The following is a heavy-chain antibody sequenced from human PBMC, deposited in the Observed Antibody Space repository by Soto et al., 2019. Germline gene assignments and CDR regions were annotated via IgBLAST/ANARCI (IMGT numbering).Heavy chain of an antibody. D-gene: IGHD1-26*01. Sequence: QVQLVESGGGVVQPGRSLRLSCAASGFTFSSYGMLWVRQAPGKGLEWVAVIWYDGINKYYADSVKGRFTISRDNSKKTLYLQMTSLRAEDTAVYYCARDGESGSYYAYWGQGTLVTVSS. J-gene: IGHJ4*02. CDR1: GFTFSSYG. CDR3: ARDGESGSYYAY. CDR2: IWYDGINK. V-gene: IGHV3-33*01.